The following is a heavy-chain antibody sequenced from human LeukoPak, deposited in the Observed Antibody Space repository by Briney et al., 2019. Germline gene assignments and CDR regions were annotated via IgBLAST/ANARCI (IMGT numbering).Heavy chain of an antibody. CDR1: GGSFSGYY. Sequence: SETLSLTCAVYGGSFSGYYWSWIRQPPGKGLEGIGEINHSGSTNYNPSLKSRVTISVDTSKNQFSLKLSSVTAADTAVYYCERIPIYDLWSCYCTADAFDIGGQGTMVTVSS. CDR2: INHSGST. CDR3: ERIPIYDLWSCYCTADAFDI. J-gene: IGHJ3*02. D-gene: IGHD3-3*01. V-gene: IGHV4-34*01.